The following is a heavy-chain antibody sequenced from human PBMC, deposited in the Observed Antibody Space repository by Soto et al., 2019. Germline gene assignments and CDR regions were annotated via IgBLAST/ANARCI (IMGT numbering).Heavy chain of an antibody. Sequence: PGGSKRLSCAASGFTFSSYSMNWVRQAPGKGLEWVSYISSSSSTIYYADSVKGRFTISRDNAKNSLYLQMNSLRDEDTAVYYCASASIAAAGYGMDVWGQGTTVTVSS. J-gene: IGHJ6*02. V-gene: IGHV3-48*02. CDR2: ISSSSSTI. CDR1: GFTFSSYS. D-gene: IGHD6-13*01. CDR3: ASASIAAAGYGMDV.